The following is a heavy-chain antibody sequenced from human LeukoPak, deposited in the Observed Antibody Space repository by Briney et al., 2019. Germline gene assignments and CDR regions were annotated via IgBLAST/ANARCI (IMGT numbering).Heavy chain of an antibody. J-gene: IGHJ6*02. CDR1: GYSFTSYW. Sequence: GESLKISCKGSGYSFTSYWIGWVRQMPGKGLEWMGIIYPGDSDTRYSPSFQGQVTISADKSISTAYLQWSSLKASDTAMYYCARPQAVAGFYYYYGMDVWGQGTTVTVSS. CDR3: ARPQAVAGFYYYYGMDV. V-gene: IGHV5-51*01. CDR2: IYPGDSDT. D-gene: IGHD6-19*01.